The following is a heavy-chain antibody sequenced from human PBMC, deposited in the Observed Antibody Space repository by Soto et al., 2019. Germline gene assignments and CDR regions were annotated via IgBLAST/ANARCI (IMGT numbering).Heavy chain of an antibody. CDR2: IYYTGNT. Sequence: SETLSLNCTVTSGSISNVASFWAWIRQPPGKGREWIGSIYYTGNTYFNPSLKSRVTMSVDTSKNQFSLEVNSVTAADTAIYYCAKSGSQSPGTIDVWGRGTMVT. J-gene: IGHJ3*01. D-gene: IGHD5-12*01. CDR3: AKSGSQSPGTIDV. V-gene: IGHV4-39*01. CDR1: SGSISNVASF.